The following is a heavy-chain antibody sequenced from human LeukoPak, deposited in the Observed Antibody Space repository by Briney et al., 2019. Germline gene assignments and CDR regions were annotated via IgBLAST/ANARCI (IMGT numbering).Heavy chain of an antibody. Sequence: ASVKVSCKASGYTFTSYDINWVRQATGQGLEWMGWMNPNSGNTGYAQKFQGRVTMAEDTSTDTAYMELSSLRSEDTAVYYCATVWSGYFYSSRYFQHWGQGTLVTVSS. J-gene: IGHJ1*01. CDR3: ATVWSGYFYSSRYFQH. CDR1: GYTFTSYD. CDR2: MNPNSGNT. D-gene: IGHD3-3*01. V-gene: IGHV1-8*02.